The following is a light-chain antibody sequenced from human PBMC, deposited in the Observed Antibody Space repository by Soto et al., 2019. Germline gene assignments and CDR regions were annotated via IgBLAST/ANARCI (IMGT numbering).Light chain of an antibody. J-gene: IGKJ1*01. V-gene: IGKV3-20*01. CDR2: DAT. CDR3: QQYGSSPWT. CDR1: QSVRSSY. Sequence: EIVLTQSPDTLSLSPGERATLSCRASQSVRSSYLAWYQQNPGQPPRLLIYDATNRATGIPDRFSGSGSGTDFTLTISRLEPEDFAVYYCQQYGSSPWTFGQGTKVEIK.